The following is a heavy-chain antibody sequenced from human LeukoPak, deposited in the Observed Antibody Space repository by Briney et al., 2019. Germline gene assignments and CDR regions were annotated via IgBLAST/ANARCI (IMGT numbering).Heavy chain of an antibody. D-gene: IGHD3-22*01. V-gene: IGHV3-30*04. J-gene: IGHJ4*02. CDR1: GFTFSSYA. CDR2: ISYDGSNK. CDR3: VRGWDSSVVVTGFDY. Sequence: GRSLRLSCAASGFTFSSYAMHWVRQAPGKGLEWVAVISYDGSNKYYADSVKGRFTISRDNSKNTLYLQMNSLRAEDTAVYYCVRGWDSSVVVTGFDYWGQGTLVTVSS.